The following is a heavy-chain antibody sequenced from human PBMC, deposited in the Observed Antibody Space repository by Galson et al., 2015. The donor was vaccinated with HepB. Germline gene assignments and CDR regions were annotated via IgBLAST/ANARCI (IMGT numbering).Heavy chain of an antibody. V-gene: IGHV4-39*01. Sequence: ETLSLTCSVSGASITNETYYWGWIRQPPGKRLEWIGSLYYSGRTYYNPSLKSRVTISADTSKNQFSLKLNSVTAADTAVYYCARRLYGSGSSNGIGYDYWGQGILVIVSS. CDR1: GASITNETYY. D-gene: IGHD3-10*01. CDR3: ARRLYGSGSSNGIGYDY. CDR2: LYYSGRT. J-gene: IGHJ4*02.